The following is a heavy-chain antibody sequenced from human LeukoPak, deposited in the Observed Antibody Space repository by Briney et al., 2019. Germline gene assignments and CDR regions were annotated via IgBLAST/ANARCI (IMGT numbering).Heavy chain of an antibody. J-gene: IGHJ4*02. Sequence: ASVKVSRKASGYTFTSYDINWVGQATGQGLEWMGWMNPNSGSTGYAQKFQGRVTITRNTSISTAYMELSGLRSEDTAVYYCARGRSTGYPYYFEYWGQGTLVTVSS. CDR3: ARGRSTGYPYYFEY. CDR2: MNPNSGST. CDR1: GYTFTSYD. V-gene: IGHV1-8*03. D-gene: IGHD5-12*01.